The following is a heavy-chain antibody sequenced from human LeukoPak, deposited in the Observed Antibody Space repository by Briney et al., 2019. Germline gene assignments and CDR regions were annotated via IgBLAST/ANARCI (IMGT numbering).Heavy chain of an antibody. CDR2: ISTSGST. CDR1: GASISSYY. J-gene: IGHJ4*02. Sequence: SETLSLTCTVSGASISSYYWSWIRQPAGKGPEWIGRISTSGSTNYNLSLKTRVTISVDKSKNQFSLKLSSVTAADTAVFYCARGALYPDHWGQGTLVTVSS. V-gene: IGHV4-4*07. D-gene: IGHD2-15*01. CDR3: ARGALYPDH.